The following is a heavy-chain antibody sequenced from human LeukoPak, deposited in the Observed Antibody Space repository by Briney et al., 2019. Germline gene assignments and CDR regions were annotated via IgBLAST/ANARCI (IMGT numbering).Heavy chain of an antibody. D-gene: IGHD3-3*01. CDR1: GYTFTSYG. Sequence: ASVKVSCKASGYTFTSYGISWVRQAPGQGLEWMGWISAYDGNTNYAQKLQGRVTMTTDTSTSTAYMELRSLRSDDTAVYYCARGSTIFGVVIKRYYYYYYMDVWGKGTTVTVSS. CDR2: ISAYDGNT. J-gene: IGHJ6*03. V-gene: IGHV1-18*01. CDR3: ARGSTIFGVVIKRYYYYYYMDV.